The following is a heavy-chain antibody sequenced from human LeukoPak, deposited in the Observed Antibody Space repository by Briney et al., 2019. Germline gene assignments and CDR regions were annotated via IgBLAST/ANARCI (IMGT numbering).Heavy chain of an antibody. CDR3: AGGPTIAAAGTPADY. J-gene: IGHJ4*02. CDR1: GYSFTSYW. V-gene: IGHV5-10-1*01. CDR2: IDPSDSYT. Sequence: GESLKISCQGSGYSFTSYWISWVRQMPGKGLEWMGRIDPSDSYTNYSPSFQGHVTISADKSISTAYLQWSSLKASDTAMYYCAGGPTIAAAGTPADYWGQGTLVTVSS. D-gene: IGHD6-13*01.